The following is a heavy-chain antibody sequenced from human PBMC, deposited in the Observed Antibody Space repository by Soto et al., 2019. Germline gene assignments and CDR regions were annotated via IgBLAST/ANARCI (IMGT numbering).Heavy chain of an antibody. D-gene: IGHD2-15*01. CDR2: ISSSGSYI. Sequence: EVQLVESGGGLVKPGGSLRLSCAASGFTFSSYSMNWVRQAPGKGLEWVSSISSSGSYIYYADSVKGRFTISRDNAKNSLYLQMNSLRAEDTAVYYCARDIVVAATGFDYWGQGTLVTVSS. V-gene: IGHV3-21*01. J-gene: IGHJ4*02. CDR1: GFTFSSYS. CDR3: ARDIVVAATGFDY.